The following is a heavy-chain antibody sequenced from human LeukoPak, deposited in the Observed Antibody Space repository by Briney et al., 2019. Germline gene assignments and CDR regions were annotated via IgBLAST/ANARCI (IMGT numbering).Heavy chain of an antibody. J-gene: IGHJ4*02. CDR3: ARVLRYFDH. D-gene: IGHD3-9*01. CDR2: IYHSGST. Sequence: PSETLSLTCTVSGYSISSGYYWGWIRQPPGKGLEWIGSIYHSGSTYYNPSLKSRVTISVDTSKNQFSLKLSSVTAADTAVYYCARVLRYFDHWGQGTLVTVSS. CDR1: GYSISSGYY. V-gene: IGHV4-38-2*02.